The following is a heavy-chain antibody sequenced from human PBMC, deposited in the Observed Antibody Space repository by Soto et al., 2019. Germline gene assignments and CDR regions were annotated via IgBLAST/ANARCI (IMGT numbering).Heavy chain of an antibody. J-gene: IGHJ6*02. CDR3: ARDFRSSSFNYYYGMDV. CDR1: GGSVSSGSYY. Sequence: PSETLSLTCTVSGGSVSSGSYYWSWIRQPPGKGLEWIGYIYYSGSTNYNPSLKSRVTISVDTSKNQFSLKLSSVTAADTAVYYCARDFRSSSFNYYYGMDVWGQGTTVAVS. D-gene: IGHD6-6*01. CDR2: IYYSGST. V-gene: IGHV4-61*01.